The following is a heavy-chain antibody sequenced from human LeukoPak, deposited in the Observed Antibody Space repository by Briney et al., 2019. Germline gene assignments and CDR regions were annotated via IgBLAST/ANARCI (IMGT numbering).Heavy chain of an antibody. V-gene: IGHV5-51*01. CDR2: IVSGVYDT. D-gene: IGHD2-15*01. Sequence: GESLKISCKASANTFTNSWIGWVRQMPGKGLEWRGIIVSGVYDTTHSPSFQGQVTISADRSIRTAYLQWNSLQASDTAMYFCARLGYCSGGTCSSGYFYGMDVWGQGTTVTVPS. CDR1: ANTFTNSW. J-gene: IGHJ6*02. CDR3: ARLGYCSGGTCSSGYFYGMDV.